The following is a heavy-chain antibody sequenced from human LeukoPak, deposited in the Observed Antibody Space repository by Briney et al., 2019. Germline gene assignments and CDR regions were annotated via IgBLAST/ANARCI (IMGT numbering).Heavy chain of an antibody. CDR2: ISGSGGST. V-gene: IGHV3-23*01. J-gene: IGHJ4*02. CDR3: AKDPRAPGIRLYYFDY. Sequence: GGSLSLSCAASGFTFSSYAMSWVRQAPGKGLEWLSAISGSGGSTYYADSVKGRFTISRDNSKNTLYLQMNSLRAEDTAVYYCAKDPRAPGIRLYYFDYWGQGTLVTVSS. D-gene: IGHD5-12*01. CDR1: GFTFSSYA.